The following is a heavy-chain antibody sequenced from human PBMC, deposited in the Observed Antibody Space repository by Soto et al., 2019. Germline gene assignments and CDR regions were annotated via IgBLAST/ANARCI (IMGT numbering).Heavy chain of an antibody. CDR1: GGTFSTYS. V-gene: IGHV1-69*02. CDR3: TIGSWSGEVFYI. CDR2: IIPMLGVR. J-gene: IGHJ3*02. D-gene: IGHD2-21*01. Sequence: QVQLVQSGAEVKKPGSSVKVSCKDSGGTFSTYSMFWVRQAPGQGLEWMGRIIPMLGVRNYAQRFQDRVTSTADKSTATVHMELSSMRAEDTALYYCTIGSWSGEVFYIWGQGTMVTVSS.